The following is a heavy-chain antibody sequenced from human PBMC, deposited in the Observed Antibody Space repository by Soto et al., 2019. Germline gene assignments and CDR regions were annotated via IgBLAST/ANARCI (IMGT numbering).Heavy chain of an antibody. Sequence: SDTLSLTCTPSGVSISSYYWSCIRQPPGQGLEWIGYIYYSGSTNYNPSLKSRVTISVDTSKHQFSLKLSSVTAADTAVYYCARGIGDLDYWGQGTLVTVSS. CDR3: ARGIGDLDY. CDR2: IYYSGST. D-gene: IGHD2-15*01. J-gene: IGHJ4*02. CDR1: GVSISSYY. V-gene: IGHV4-59*01.